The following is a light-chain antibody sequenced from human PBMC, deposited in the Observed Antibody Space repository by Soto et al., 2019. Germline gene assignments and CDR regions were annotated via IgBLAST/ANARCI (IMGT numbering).Light chain of an antibody. V-gene: IGKV3-15*01. CDR3: QHYSTWLWT. CDR1: QSVSSK. CDR2: GAS. Sequence: EIVMTQSPATLSVSPGERATLSCRASQSVSSKLAWYQQKPGQGPRLLIYGASTWATGIPARFSVSGSGTEFTLTISSLQSEDFAFYYCQHYSTWLWTFGQGTEMEIK. J-gene: IGKJ1*01.